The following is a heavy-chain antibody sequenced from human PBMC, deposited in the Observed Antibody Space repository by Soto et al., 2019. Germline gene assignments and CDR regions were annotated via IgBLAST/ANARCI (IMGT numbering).Heavy chain of an antibody. CDR2: IRSKAYGGTT. CDR3: TRDEHDSSGYYYC. CDR1: GFTFGDYA. Sequence: PGGSLRLSCTASGFTFGDYAMSWVRQAPGKGLEWVGFIRSKAYGGTTEYAASVKGRFTISRDDSKSIAYLQMNSLKTEDTAVYYCTRDEHDSSGYYYCWGQGSLVTVSS. V-gene: IGHV3-49*04. D-gene: IGHD3-22*01. J-gene: IGHJ4*02.